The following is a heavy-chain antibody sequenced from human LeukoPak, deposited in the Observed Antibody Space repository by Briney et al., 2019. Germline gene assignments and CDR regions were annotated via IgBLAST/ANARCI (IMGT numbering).Heavy chain of an antibody. CDR2: ISSSSSYT. CDR1: GFTFSDYY. V-gene: IGHV3-11*06. CDR3: ARVGSITIFGVVIIDYHFDY. Sequence: GGSLRLSCAASGFTFSDYYMSWIRQAPGKGLEWVSHISSSSSYTNYADSVKGGFTISRDNAKNSLYLQMNSLRAENTAVYYCARVGSITIFGVVIIDYHFDYWGQGTLVTVSS. D-gene: IGHD3-3*01. J-gene: IGHJ4*02.